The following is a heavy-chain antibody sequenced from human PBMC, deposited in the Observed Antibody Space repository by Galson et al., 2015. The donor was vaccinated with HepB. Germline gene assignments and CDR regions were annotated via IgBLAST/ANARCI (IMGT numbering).Heavy chain of an antibody. V-gene: IGHV1-46*01. Sequence: SVKVSCKASGYSFTSYYMHWVRQAPGQGLEWMGIINPSGGSTSYAQKFQGRVTMTRDTSTSTVYMELSSLRSEDTAVYYCARTLVVPAAILYYYGTDVWGQGTTVTVSS. CDR3: ARTLVVPAAILYYYGTDV. CDR2: INPSGGST. D-gene: IGHD2-2*01. J-gene: IGHJ6*02. CDR1: GYSFTSYY.